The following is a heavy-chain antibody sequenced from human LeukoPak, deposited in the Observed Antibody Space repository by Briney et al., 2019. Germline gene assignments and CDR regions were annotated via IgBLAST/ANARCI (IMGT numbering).Heavy chain of an antibody. CDR3: ANQGGTKLN. V-gene: IGHV3-11*06. CDR2: ISSSSSYT. J-gene: IGHJ4*02. D-gene: IGHD3-16*01. Sequence: GGSLRLSCAASGFTFSDYYMSWIRQAPGKGLEWVSYISSSSSYTNYADSVKGRFTISRDNSKNTLYLQMNSLRAEDTAVYYCANQGGTKLNWGQGTLVTVSS. CDR1: GFTFSDYY.